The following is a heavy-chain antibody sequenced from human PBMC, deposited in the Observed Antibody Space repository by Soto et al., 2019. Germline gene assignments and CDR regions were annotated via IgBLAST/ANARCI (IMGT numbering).Heavy chain of an antibody. D-gene: IGHD4-4*01. CDR1: GFTFSNFA. CDR2: LSYDGTNK. Sequence: QVQLAESGGGVVQPGRSLRLSCAASGFTFSNFAKHWVRQAPGKGLEWAAVLSYDGTNKYYADSVRGRFTISTDISKNTLYLEMHGLRAEDTAVYYCARGAYSNHYHYGLDVWGQGTTVTVSS. J-gene: IGHJ6*02. CDR3: ARGAYSNHYHYGLDV. V-gene: IGHV3-30-3*01.